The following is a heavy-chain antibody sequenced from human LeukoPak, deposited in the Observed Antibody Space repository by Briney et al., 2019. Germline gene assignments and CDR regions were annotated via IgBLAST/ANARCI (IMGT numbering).Heavy chain of an antibody. J-gene: IGHJ5*02. V-gene: IGHV4-61*02. CDR1: GASISSAAYF. Sequence: SQTLSLTCTVSGASISSAAYFWTWVRQPVGQGLEWVGRTYTTGSTNYNPSLKSRVTISLDTSKNQFSLKLTSVTAADTAVYYCAREIRRLPTAMSEGPAGATNYNWFDPWGQGTLVTVSS. D-gene: IGHD2-2*01. CDR3: AREIRRLPTAMSEGPAGATNYNWFDP. CDR2: TYTTGST.